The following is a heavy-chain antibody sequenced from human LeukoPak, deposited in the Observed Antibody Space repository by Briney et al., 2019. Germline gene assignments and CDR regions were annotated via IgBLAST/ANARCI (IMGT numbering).Heavy chain of an antibody. CDR1: GGSFSGYY. Sequence: SETLSLTCAVYGGSFSGYYWSWIRQPPGKGLEWIGEINHSGSTNYNPSLKSRVTISVDTSKNQFSLKLSSVTAADTAVYYCARAKSEAAAGTFRALGYWGQGTLVTVSS. D-gene: IGHD6-13*01. V-gene: IGHV4-34*01. CDR2: INHSGST. J-gene: IGHJ4*02. CDR3: ARAKSEAAAGTFRALGY.